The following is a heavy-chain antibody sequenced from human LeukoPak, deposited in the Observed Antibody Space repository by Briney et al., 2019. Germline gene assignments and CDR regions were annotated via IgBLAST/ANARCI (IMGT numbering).Heavy chain of an antibody. CDR2: INFNSADT. Sequence: ASVKVSCKASGYTFTSYAMHWVRQAPGQRLEWMGWINFNSADTNYAQNFQGRVTMTRDTSISTAYMELSRLRSDDTALYYCARIGISARGTNFHHWGQGTLVTVSS. D-gene: IGHD6-13*01. CDR1: GYTFTSYA. V-gene: IGHV1-2*02. CDR3: ARIGISARGTNFHH. J-gene: IGHJ1*01.